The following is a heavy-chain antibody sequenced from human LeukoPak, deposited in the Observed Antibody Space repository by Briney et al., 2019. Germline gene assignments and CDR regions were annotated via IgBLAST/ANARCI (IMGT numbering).Heavy chain of an antibody. J-gene: IGHJ6*03. CDR2: INTNTGNP. V-gene: IGHV7-4-1*02. D-gene: IGHD3/OR15-3a*01. Sequence: ASVKVSCKASGYTFTSYAMNWVRQAPGQGLEWMGWINTNTGNPTYAQGFTGRFVFSLDTSVSTAYLQISSLKAEDTAVYYCARDPRDFWTRYYYFMDVWGKGTTVTVSS. CDR1: GYTFTSYA. CDR3: ARDPRDFWTRYYYFMDV.